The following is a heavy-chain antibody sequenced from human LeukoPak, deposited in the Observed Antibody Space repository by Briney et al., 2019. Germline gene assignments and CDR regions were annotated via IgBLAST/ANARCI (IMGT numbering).Heavy chain of an antibody. Sequence: PGGSLRLSCEASGFIFNSYGMNWVRQAPGRGLEWVSSISSTGSYISYADSVKGRFTISRDDAKNSVYLQMNTLRAEDTGIYYCARSEGGSENYWGQGILVAVSS. CDR3: ARSEGGSENY. V-gene: IGHV3-21*01. CDR1: GFIFNSYG. CDR2: ISSTGSYI. J-gene: IGHJ4*02. D-gene: IGHD1-26*01.